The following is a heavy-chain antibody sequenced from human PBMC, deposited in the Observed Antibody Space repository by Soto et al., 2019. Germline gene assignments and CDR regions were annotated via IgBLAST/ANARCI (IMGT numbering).Heavy chain of an antibody. CDR1: GGSINSFY. V-gene: IGHV4-59*06. CDR2: IYYSGST. J-gene: IGHJ4*02. CDR3: ARVRGYYDSSGYPGSFDY. Sequence: SETLSLTCTVTGGSINSFYWNWLRQSPGKGLEWIGYIYYSGSTYYNPSLKSRVTISVDTSKNQFSLKLSSVTAADTAVYYCARVRGYYDSSGYPGSFDYWGQGTLVTVSS. D-gene: IGHD3-22*01.